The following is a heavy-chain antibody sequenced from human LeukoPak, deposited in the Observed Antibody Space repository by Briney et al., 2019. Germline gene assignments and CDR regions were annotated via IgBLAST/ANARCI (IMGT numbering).Heavy chain of an antibody. Sequence: GGSLRLSCAASGFTFSSYAMIWVRQAPGKGLEWVSAVSSHGTQYADSAQGRFTISRDNSKNTLYLQMNSLRADDTAVYYCARGEDIVVVPAARSSGNWGQGTLVTVSS. V-gene: IGHV3-23*01. J-gene: IGHJ4*02. CDR2: VSSHGT. D-gene: IGHD2-2*01. CDR1: GFTFSSYA. CDR3: ARGEDIVVVPAARSSGN.